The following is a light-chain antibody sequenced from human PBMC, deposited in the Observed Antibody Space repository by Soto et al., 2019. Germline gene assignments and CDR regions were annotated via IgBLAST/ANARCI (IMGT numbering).Light chain of an antibody. V-gene: IGKV3-20*01. J-gene: IGKJ5*01. CDR1: QTVRNNY. CDR3: QQYDMWPIT. Sequence: EIVLAQSPGTLSLSPGERATLSCRASQTVRNNYLAWYQQKPGQAPRLLIYGASNRATDIPGRFSATGSGTEFTLTISSLQSEDFAVYYCQQYDMWPITFGQGTRLEIK. CDR2: GAS.